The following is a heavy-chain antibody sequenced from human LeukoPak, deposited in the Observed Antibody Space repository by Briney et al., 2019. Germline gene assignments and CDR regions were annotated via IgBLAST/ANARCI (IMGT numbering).Heavy chain of an antibody. D-gene: IGHD6-19*01. Sequence: PGGSLRLSCAASGFTVSSNYMSWVRQAPGKGLEWVSAIYSGGSTYYADSVKGRFTISRDNSKNTLYLQMNSLRAEDTAVYYCAKGIYSSGWSYFDYWGHGTLVTVSS. J-gene: IGHJ4*01. CDR2: IYSGGST. V-gene: IGHV3-53*01. CDR1: GFTVSSNY. CDR3: AKGIYSSGWSYFDY.